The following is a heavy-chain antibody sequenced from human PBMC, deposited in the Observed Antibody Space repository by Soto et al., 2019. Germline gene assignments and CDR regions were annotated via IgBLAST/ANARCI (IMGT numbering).Heavy chain of an antibody. CDR1: GYTVTSYY. CDR2: INPSGGST. J-gene: IGHJ4*02. Sequence: ASVKVSCKVSGYTVTSYYIHWVRQAPGQGLEWMGIINPSGGSTSYAQKFQGRVTMTRDTSTSTVYMELSSLRSEDTAVYYCARERGTSCYNTWGQGTLVTVSS. V-gene: IGHV1-46*01. CDR3: ARERGTSCYNT. D-gene: IGHD2-2*02.